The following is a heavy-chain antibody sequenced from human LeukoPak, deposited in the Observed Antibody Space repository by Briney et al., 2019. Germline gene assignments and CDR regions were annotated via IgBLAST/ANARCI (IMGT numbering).Heavy chain of an antibody. D-gene: IGHD3-22*01. J-gene: IGHJ4*02. CDR2: SAYNGNT. Sequence: SAYNGNTNYAQKLQGRVTMTTDTSTSTAYMELRSLRSDDTAVYYCARVNYDSSGYYYVRSFDYWGQGTLVTVSS. V-gene: IGHV1-18*01. CDR3: ARVNYDSSGYYYVRSFDY.